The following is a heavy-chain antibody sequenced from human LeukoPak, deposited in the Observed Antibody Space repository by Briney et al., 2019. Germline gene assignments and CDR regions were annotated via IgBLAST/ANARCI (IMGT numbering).Heavy chain of an antibody. Sequence: ASVKVSCKASGYTFTGYYMHWVRQAPRQGLEWMGWISPNRGGTNYVQKLQGRVTMTRDTSISTAYMELSRLRSDGTAVYYCARDRGIAVASTPDYWGQGTLVTVSS. CDR1: GYTFTGYY. V-gene: IGHV1-2*02. CDR3: ARDRGIAVASTPDY. J-gene: IGHJ4*02. CDR2: ISPNRGGT. D-gene: IGHD6-19*01.